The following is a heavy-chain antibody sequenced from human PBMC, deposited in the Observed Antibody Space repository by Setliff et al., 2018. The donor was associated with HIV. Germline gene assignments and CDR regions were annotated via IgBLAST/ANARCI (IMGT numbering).Heavy chain of an antibody. CDR1: GFIFNNHG. D-gene: IGHD3-22*01. J-gene: IGHJ4*02. CDR2: ITGGGGAT. Sequence: PGGSLRLSCAASGFIFNNHGMIWVRQAPGKGLEWVSTITGGGGATHYADSVKGRFTISRDNSKNTLYLQMNSLRAEDTAIYYCAKDGPSYYYDRSGYFDYWGQGTLVTVSS. V-gene: IGHV3-23*01. CDR3: AKDGPSYYYDRSGYFDY.